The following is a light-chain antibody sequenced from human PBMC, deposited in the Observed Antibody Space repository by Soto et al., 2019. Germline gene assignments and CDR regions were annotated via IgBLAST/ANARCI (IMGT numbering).Light chain of an antibody. Sequence: EIVLTQSQATLSLSPGERATLSCRASQSVSSYLAWYQQNPGQAPRLLIYDASNRATGIPARFSGSGSGTDFTLTISSLEPEDFAVYYCQQRSNWWTFGQGTKVDIK. J-gene: IGKJ1*01. CDR2: DAS. V-gene: IGKV3-11*01. CDR3: QQRSNWWT. CDR1: QSVSSY.